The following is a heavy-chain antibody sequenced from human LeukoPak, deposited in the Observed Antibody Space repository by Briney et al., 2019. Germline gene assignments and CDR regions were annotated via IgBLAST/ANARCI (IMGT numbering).Heavy chain of an antibody. V-gene: IGHV3-48*01. CDR1: GFTFSSYS. Sequence: KTGGSLRLSCAASGFTFSSYSMNWVRQAPGKGLEWVSYISSSSSTIYYADSVKGRFTISRDNAKNSLYLQMNSLRAEDTAMYYCARWITSQNIVFDYWGQGNLVTVSS. J-gene: IGHJ4*02. CDR2: ISSSSSTI. D-gene: IGHD1-14*01. CDR3: ARWITSQNIVFDY.